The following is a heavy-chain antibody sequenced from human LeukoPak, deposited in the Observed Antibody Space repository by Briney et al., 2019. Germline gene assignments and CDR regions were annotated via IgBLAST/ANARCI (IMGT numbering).Heavy chain of an antibody. CDR2: INPTSGGT. Sequence: ASVKVSCKASGYTLTDYYVNWVRQAPGQGLEWVGWINPTSGGTSYAQKFQGRVTLPRDTSINTAYMDLSSLRYDDTAIYYCARGHSGDGYLFDYWGQGTLVAVSS. CDR1: GYTLTDYY. D-gene: IGHD2-21*01. CDR3: ARGHSGDGYLFDY. V-gene: IGHV1-2*02. J-gene: IGHJ4*02.